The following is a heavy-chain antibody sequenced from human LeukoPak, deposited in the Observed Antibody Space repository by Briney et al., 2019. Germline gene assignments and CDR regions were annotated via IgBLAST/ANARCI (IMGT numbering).Heavy chain of an antibody. CDR1: GFTFSSYD. CDR2: IWYDGSNK. Sequence: PGGSLRLSCAASGFTFSSYDMHWVRQAPGKGLEWVAVIWYDGSNKYYADSVKSRFTISRDNSKNTLYLQMNSLRAEDTAVYYCAKEEMATIDYWGQGTLVTVSS. CDR3: AKEEMATIDY. D-gene: IGHD5-24*01. V-gene: IGHV3-33*06. J-gene: IGHJ4*02.